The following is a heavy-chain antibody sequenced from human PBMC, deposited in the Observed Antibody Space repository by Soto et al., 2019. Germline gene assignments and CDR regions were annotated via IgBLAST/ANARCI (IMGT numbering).Heavy chain of an antibody. J-gene: IGHJ6*02. Sequence: GGSLRLSCEASGFPFSRYSLNWVRQAPGKGLEWVSSISSGGNDISYAESVEGRFFTSRDNVNNVLYLDINNLRTEDTAVYFCARDLRRVDAVWSGYYTAYYYYGMDVWGQGTTVTVSS. CDR2: ISSGGNDI. D-gene: IGHD3-3*01. CDR1: GFPFSRYS. V-gene: IGHV3-21*06. CDR3: ARDLRRVDAVWSGYYTAYYYYGMDV.